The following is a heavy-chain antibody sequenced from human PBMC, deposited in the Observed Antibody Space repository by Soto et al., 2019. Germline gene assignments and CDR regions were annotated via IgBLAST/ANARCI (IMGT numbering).Heavy chain of an antibody. CDR2: ITPGCGTA. CDR3: ARSLEGTTVTNWFDP. V-gene: IGHV1-69*01. D-gene: IGHD4-17*01. J-gene: IGHJ5*02. Sequence: QVQLVQSGAEVKKPGSSVKVSCKASADTFNSYSLSWLRQAPGQRLEWMGGITPGCGTADYAQSFEDRLTITAADSTSTVYMELSSLRSDDTAGYYCARSLEGTTVTNWFDPWGQGALVTVSS. CDR1: ADTFNSYS.